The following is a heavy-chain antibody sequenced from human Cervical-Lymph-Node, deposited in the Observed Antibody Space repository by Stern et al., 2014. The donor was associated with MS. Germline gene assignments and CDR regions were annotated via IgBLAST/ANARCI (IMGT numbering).Heavy chain of an antibody. D-gene: IGHD3-22*01. CDR1: GYTFTSYD. J-gene: IGHJ4*02. Sequence: VQLVESGAEVKKPGASVKVSCKASGYTFTSYDINWVRQATGQVPEWMGWMNPNSGHTGYAQKFQGRVTMTRNTSISTVYMELSSLRSEDTAVYYCARGYYDSSGPAGFDSWGRGTLVTVSS. V-gene: IGHV1-8*01. CDR3: ARGYYDSSGPAGFDS. CDR2: MNPNSGHT.